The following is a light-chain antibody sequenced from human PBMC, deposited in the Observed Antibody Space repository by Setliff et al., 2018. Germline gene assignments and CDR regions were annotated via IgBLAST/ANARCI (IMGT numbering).Light chain of an antibody. CDR3: QSYDSSLSAYV. CDR2: GNN. Sequence: QSVLTQPPSVSGAPGQRVTISCAGRSSNIGAGYDVHWYQQLPGTAPKPLIYGNNNRPSGVPDRFSGSQSGTSASLAITGLHSEDEADYYCQSYDSSLSAYVFGTGTKVTVL. J-gene: IGLJ1*01. V-gene: IGLV1-40*01. CDR1: SSNIGAGYD.